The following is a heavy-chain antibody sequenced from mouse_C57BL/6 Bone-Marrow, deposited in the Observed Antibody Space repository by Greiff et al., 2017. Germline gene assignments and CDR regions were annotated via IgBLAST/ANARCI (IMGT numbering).Heavy chain of an antibody. V-gene: IGHV5-4*01. D-gene: IGHD2-13*01. CDR3: ARDFLMGTGRNYFDY. J-gene: IGHJ2*01. CDR1: GFTFSSYA. CDR2: ISDGGSYT. Sequence: EVKLMESGGGLVKPGGSLKLSCAASGFTFSSYAMSWVRQTPEKRLEWVATISDGGSYTYYPDNVKGRFTISRDNAKNNLYLQMSHLKSEDTAMYYCARDFLMGTGRNYFDYWGQGTTLTVSS.